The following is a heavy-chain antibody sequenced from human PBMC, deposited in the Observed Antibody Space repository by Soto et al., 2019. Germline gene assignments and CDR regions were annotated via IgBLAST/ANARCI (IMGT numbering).Heavy chain of an antibody. CDR1: GYTFTSYG. V-gene: IGHV1-8*02. Sequence: ASVKVSCKASGYTFTSYGISWVRQATGQGLEWMGWMNPNSGNTGYAQKFQGRVTMTRNTSISTAYMELSSLRSEDTAVYYCAIGAYYDYIWGSYRFNWFDPWGQGTLVTVSS. CDR3: AIGAYYDYIWGSYRFNWFDP. CDR2: MNPNSGNT. D-gene: IGHD3-16*02. J-gene: IGHJ5*02.